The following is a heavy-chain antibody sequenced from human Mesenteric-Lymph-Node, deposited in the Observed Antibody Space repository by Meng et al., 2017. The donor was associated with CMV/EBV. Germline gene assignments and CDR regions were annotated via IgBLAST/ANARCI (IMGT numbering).Heavy chain of an antibody. CDR3: ARGSSVYYGSATYYNVGFDY. J-gene: IGHJ4*02. V-gene: IGHV7-4-1*02. D-gene: IGHD3-10*01. Sequence: NYAMNWVRQAPGQGLEWMGGINTKTGNPTYAQGFTGRFVFSLDTSVSTAYLHITSLKADDTAVYYCARGSSVYYGSATYYNVGFDYWGRGTLVTVSS. CDR2: INTKTGNP. CDR1: NYA.